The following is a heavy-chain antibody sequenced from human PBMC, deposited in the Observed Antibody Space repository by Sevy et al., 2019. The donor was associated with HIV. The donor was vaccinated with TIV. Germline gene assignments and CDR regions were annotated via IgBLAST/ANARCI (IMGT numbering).Heavy chain of an antibody. Sequence: GGSLRLSCAASGFTFDDYTMHWVRQAPGKGLEWVSLISWDGDSTYYADSVKGRFTISRDNSKNSLYLQMNSLRTEDTALYYCAKEGGRAFDYWGQGTLVTVSS. CDR2: ISWDGDST. CDR3: AKEGGRAFDY. D-gene: IGHD3-16*01. V-gene: IGHV3-43*01. J-gene: IGHJ4*02. CDR1: GFTFDDYT.